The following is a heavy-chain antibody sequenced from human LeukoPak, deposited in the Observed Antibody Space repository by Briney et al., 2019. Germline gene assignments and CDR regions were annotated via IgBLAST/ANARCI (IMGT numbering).Heavy chain of an antibody. D-gene: IGHD3-22*01. CDR1: GYTFAGYY. CDR3: ARAASTMIVVATTRGAFDI. CDR2: INPNSGGT. V-gene: IGHV1-2*06. J-gene: IGHJ3*02. Sequence: GASVKVSCKASGYTFAGYYMHWVRQAPGQGLEWMGRINPNSGGTNYAQKFQGRVTMTRGTSISTAYMELSRLRSDDTAVYYCARAASTMIVVATTRGAFDIWGQGTMVTVSS.